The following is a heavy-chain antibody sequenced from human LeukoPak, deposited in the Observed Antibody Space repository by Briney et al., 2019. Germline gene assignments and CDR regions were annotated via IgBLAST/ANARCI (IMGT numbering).Heavy chain of an antibody. Sequence: PGGSLRLSCAASGFTFSDYYMSWVRQAPGKGLEWVSYISSSSSTIYYADSVKGRFTISRDNAKNSLYLQMNSLRAEDTAVYYCARETGSGWYDAFDIWGQGTMVTVSS. CDR1: GFTFSDYY. D-gene: IGHD3-22*01. CDR2: ISSSSSTI. J-gene: IGHJ3*02. CDR3: ARETGSGWYDAFDI. V-gene: IGHV3-11*04.